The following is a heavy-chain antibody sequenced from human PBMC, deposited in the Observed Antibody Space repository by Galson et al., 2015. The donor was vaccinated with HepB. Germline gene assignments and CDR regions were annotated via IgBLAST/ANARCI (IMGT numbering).Heavy chain of an antibody. D-gene: IGHD6-19*01. CDR3: AFSQYSDGWKADY. V-gene: IGHV3-23*01. CDR1: GFIFGNYA. CDR2: INGGGGRT. J-gene: IGHJ4*02. Sequence: SLRLSCATSGFIFGNYAMSWVRQAPGKGLGWVSSINGGGGRTYYADSVKGRFTISRDNSKNTLYLEMNSLGGDDTAVYYCAFSQYSDGWKADYWGQGTLVTVSS.